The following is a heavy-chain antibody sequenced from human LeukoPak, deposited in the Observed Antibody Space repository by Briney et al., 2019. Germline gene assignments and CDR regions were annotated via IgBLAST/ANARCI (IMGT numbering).Heavy chain of an antibody. Sequence: GGSLRLSCAASGFTFDDYGMSWVRQAPGKGLEWVSGINWNGGSTGYADSVKGRFTISRDNAKNSLYLQMNSLRAEDTALYYCASLMYCSGGTCYHYFDKWGQGTLVTVSS. CDR1: GFTFDDYG. V-gene: IGHV3-20*04. CDR2: INWNGGST. D-gene: IGHD2-15*01. CDR3: ASLMYCSGGTCYHYFDK. J-gene: IGHJ4*02.